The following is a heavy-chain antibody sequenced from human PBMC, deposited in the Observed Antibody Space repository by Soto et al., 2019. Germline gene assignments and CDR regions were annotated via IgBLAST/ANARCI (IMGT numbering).Heavy chain of an antibody. CDR1: GGTFSSYT. V-gene: IGHV1-69*02. D-gene: IGHD3-22*01. J-gene: IGHJ1*01. Sequence: QVQLVQSGAEVKKPGSSVKVSCKASGGTFSSYTISWVRQAPGQGLEWMGRIIPILGIANYAQKFQGRVTITADKSTSTAYMERSSLRSEDTAVYYCSWVKGSCHPEYFQHWGQGTLVTVSS. CDR2: IIPILGIA. CDR3: SWVKGSCHPEYFQH.